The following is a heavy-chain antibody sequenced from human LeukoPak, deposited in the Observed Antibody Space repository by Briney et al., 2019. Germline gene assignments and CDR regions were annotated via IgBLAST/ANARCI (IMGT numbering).Heavy chain of an antibody. CDR3: AELGITMIGGV. CDR1: GFTFSSYS. Sequence: GGSLRLSCAASGFTFSSYSMSWVRQAPGKGLEWVSSISSSSSYIYQADSVKGRFTISRDNAKNSLYLQMNSLRAEDTAVYYCAELGITMIGGVWGKGTTVTISS. CDR2: ISSSSSYI. V-gene: IGHV3-21*01. D-gene: IGHD3-10*02. J-gene: IGHJ6*04.